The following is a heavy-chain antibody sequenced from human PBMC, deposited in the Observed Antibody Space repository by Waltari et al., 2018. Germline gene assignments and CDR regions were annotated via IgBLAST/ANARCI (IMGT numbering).Heavy chain of an antibody. CDR2: IYYSGSA. CDR1: GGSISSGGYY. CDR3: ARTQDYYDSSGYRMPLLQGFQH. D-gene: IGHD3-22*01. J-gene: IGHJ1*01. V-gene: IGHV4-31*03. Sequence: QVQLQESGPGLVKPSQTLSLTCTVSGGSISSGGYYWSWIRQHPGKGLEWIGYIYYSGSASYNPSLKRRVTISVDTSKNQFSLKLSSVTAADTAVYYCARTQDYYDSSGYRMPLLQGFQHWGQGTLVTVSS.